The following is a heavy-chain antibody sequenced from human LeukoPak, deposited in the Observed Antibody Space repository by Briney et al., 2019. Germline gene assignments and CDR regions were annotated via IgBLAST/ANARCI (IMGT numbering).Heavy chain of an antibody. CDR3: ARGGWYFEY. Sequence: GGSLRLSCAASGLTFSSYWMSWVRQAPGKGLEWVANIKQDGSEKNYVDSVKGRFTISRDNAKNSLYLQMNSLRAEDTAVYYCARGGWYFEYWGQGTLVTVSS. V-gene: IGHV3-7*01. D-gene: IGHD6-19*01. J-gene: IGHJ4*02. CDR1: GLTFSSYW. CDR2: IKQDGSEK.